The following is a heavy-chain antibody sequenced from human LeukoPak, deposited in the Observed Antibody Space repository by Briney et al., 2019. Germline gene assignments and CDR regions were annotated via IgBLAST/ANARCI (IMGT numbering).Heavy chain of an antibody. CDR3: ARLQPPYYYDSSGHFDY. J-gene: IGHJ4*02. V-gene: IGHV4-4*07. CDR2: IYTSGST. D-gene: IGHD3-22*01. Sequence: SETLSLTCTVSGGSISSYYWSWIRQPAGKGLEWIGRIYTSGSTNYNPSLKSRVTMSVDTSKNQFSLKLSSVTAADTAVYYCARLQPPYYYDSSGHFDYWGQGTLVTVSS. CDR1: GGSISSYY.